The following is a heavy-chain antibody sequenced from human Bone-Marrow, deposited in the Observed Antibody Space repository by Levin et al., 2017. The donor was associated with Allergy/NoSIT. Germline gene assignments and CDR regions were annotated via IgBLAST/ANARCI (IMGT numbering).Heavy chain of an antibody. Sequence: PGGSLRLSCAVYGGSVSGYYWSWIRQPPGKGLEWIGEINHSGSTNYNPSLKSRVTISVDTSKNQFSLKLSSVTAADTAVYYCARDQIIVVPAAKEFYNWFDPWGQGTLVTVSS. J-gene: IGHJ5*02. CDR2: INHSGST. CDR3: ARDQIIVVPAAKEFYNWFDP. CDR1: GGSVSGYY. D-gene: IGHD2-2*01. V-gene: IGHV4-34*01.